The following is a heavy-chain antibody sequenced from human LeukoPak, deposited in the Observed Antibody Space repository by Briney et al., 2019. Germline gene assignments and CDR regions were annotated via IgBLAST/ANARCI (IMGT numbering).Heavy chain of an antibody. Sequence: GGSLRLSCAASGFTFSSYGMHWVRQAPGKGLEWVAFIRFDGSTKYYADSVKGRFTISRDNAKNSLYLQMNSLRAEDTAVYYCARGSIAARPFGFDYYYYYMDVWGKGTTVTVSS. J-gene: IGHJ6*03. CDR3: ARGSIAARPFGFDYYYYYMDV. D-gene: IGHD6-6*01. V-gene: IGHV3-30*02. CDR2: IRFDGSTK. CDR1: GFTFSSYG.